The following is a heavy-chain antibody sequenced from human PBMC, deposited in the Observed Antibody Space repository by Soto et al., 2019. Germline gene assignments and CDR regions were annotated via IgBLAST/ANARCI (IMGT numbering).Heavy chain of an antibody. D-gene: IGHD3-10*01. V-gene: IGHV3-48*02. J-gene: IGHJ6*02. Sequence: EVQLVESGGGLVQPGGSLRLSCSDAGFTFSSYSMNWVRQAPGTGLEWVSSISSSSSTIYYADSVKGRFTISRDNAKNSLYLQMTSLRDEDTAVYYCAATMSESYYYCMDVWGQGNPVTVS. CDR3: AATMSESYYYCMDV. CDR1: GFTFSSYS. CDR2: ISSSSSTI.